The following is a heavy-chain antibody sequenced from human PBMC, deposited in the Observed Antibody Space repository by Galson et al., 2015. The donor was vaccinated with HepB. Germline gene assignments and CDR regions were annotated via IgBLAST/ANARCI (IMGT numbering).Heavy chain of an antibody. CDR3: ARDQIDVEEYYFDY. Sequence: SVKVSCKASGYTFTSYGISWVRQAPGQGLEWMGWISAYNGNTNYAQKLQGRVTMTTDTSTSTAYMELRSLGSDDTAVYYCARDQIDVEEYYFDYWGQGTLVTVSS. D-gene: IGHD2-21*01. CDR2: ISAYNGNT. J-gene: IGHJ4*02. V-gene: IGHV1-18*01. CDR1: GYTFTSYG.